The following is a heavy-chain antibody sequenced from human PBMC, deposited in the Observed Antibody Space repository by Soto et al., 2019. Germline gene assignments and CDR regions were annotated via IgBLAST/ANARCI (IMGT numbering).Heavy chain of an antibody. J-gene: IGHJ6*02. CDR1: GITFRSRA. CDR2: TTDTDGDR. V-gene: IGHV3-23*01. CDR3: ARADFWSGFMDV. Sequence: GGSLRLSCVASGITFRSRAMSWVRQAPGEGLEWVSVTTDTDGDRKYADSVKGRFTISRDNSKNTLYLQMNSLRAEDTAVYYCARADFWSGFMDVWGQGTTVTVSS. D-gene: IGHD3-3*01.